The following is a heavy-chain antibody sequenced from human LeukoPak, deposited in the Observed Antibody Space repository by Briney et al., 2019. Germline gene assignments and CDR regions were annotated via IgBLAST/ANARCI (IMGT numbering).Heavy chain of an antibody. CDR3: AREAVTRNYFDY. D-gene: IGHD4-17*01. V-gene: IGHV3-53*01. CDR2: IYSGGST. CDR1: GFTFSSYD. Sequence: GGSLRLSCAASGFTFSSYDLHWVRQAPGKGLEWVSVIYSGGSTYYADSVKGRFTISRDNSKNTLYLQMNSLRAEDTAVYYCAREAVTRNYFDYWGQGTLVTVSS. J-gene: IGHJ4*02.